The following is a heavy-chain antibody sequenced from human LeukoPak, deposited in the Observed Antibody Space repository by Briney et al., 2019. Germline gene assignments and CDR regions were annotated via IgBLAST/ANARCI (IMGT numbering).Heavy chain of an antibody. Sequence: PGGSLRLSCAASGFTFSSYAMSWVRQAPGKGLEWVSAISGSGGSTYYADSVKGRFTISRDNSKYTLYLQMNSLRAEDTAVYYCARAGYGSGSYYIANWFDPWGQGTLVTVSS. CDR3: ARAGYGSGSYYIANWFDP. CDR2: ISGSGGST. D-gene: IGHD3-10*01. CDR1: GFTFSSYA. V-gene: IGHV3-23*01. J-gene: IGHJ5*02.